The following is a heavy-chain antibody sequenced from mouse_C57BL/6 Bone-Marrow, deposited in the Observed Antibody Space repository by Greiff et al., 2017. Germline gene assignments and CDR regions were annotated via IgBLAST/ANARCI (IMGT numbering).Heavy chain of an antibody. CDR2: ISDGGSYT. D-gene: IGHD1-1*01. J-gene: IGHJ3*01. Sequence: EVKLMESGGGLVKPGGSLKLSCAASGFTFSSYAMSWVRQTPEKRLEWVATISDGGSYTYYPDNVKGRFTISSDNAKNNLYLQMSHLKAEDTAMYYCARDRDYYGSRFAYWGQGTLVTVSA. CDR1: GFTFSSYA. V-gene: IGHV5-4*01. CDR3: ARDRDYYGSRFAY.